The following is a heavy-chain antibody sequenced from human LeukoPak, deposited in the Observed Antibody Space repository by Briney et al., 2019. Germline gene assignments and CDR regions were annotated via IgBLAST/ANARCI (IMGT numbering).Heavy chain of an antibody. J-gene: IGHJ2*01. CDR2: ISSSGSTI. Sequence: GGSLRLSCAASGFTFSDYYMSWIRQAPGKGLEWVSYISSSGSTIYYADSVKGRFTISRDNSKNTLYLQMNSLSPEDTAVYYCARGPRRLVTWYFDLWGRGTLVTVSS. D-gene: IGHD3-9*01. CDR3: ARGPRRLVTWYFDL. CDR1: GFTFSDYY. V-gene: IGHV3-11*04.